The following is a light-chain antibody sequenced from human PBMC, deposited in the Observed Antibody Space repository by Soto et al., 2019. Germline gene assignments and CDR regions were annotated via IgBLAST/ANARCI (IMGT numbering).Light chain of an antibody. CDR3: QQYNNWPPMYT. CDR2: GAS. Sequence: EIVLTQSPATLSLSPGERATLSCRASQSVSSYLAWYQQKPGQAPRLLIYGASTRATGIPARFSGSGSGTDFTLTISSLQSEDFAVYYCQQYNNWPPMYTFGQGTKVDIK. CDR1: QSVSSY. V-gene: IGKV3-15*01. J-gene: IGKJ2*01.